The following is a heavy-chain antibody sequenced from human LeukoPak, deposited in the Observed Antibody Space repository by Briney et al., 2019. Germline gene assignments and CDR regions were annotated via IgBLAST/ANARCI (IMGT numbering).Heavy chain of an antibody. CDR1: GFTFSSYA. J-gene: IGHJ4*02. CDR2: ISYDGSNK. Sequence: GGSLRLSCAASGFTFSSYAMHWVRQAPGKGLEWVAVISYDGSNKYYADSVKGRFTISRDNSKNTLYLQMNSLRAEDTAVYYCAKAAESAMIGPGSYFDYWGQGTLVTVSS. V-gene: IGHV3-30-3*01. D-gene: IGHD3-22*01. CDR3: AKAAESAMIGPGSYFDY.